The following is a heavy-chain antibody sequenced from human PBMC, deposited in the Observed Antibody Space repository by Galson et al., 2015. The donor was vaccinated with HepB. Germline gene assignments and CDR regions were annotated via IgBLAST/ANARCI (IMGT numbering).Heavy chain of an antibody. D-gene: IGHD3-10*01. J-gene: IGHJ4*02. V-gene: IGHV4-34*12. Sequence: GKGLEWIGEVIHNGVINYSPSLKGRVTISVDTSKNQFSLILTSVTAADTAVYYCARGYGSGSYLIQYWGQGTQLTVSS. CDR3: ARGYGSGSYLIQY. CDR2: VIHNGVI.